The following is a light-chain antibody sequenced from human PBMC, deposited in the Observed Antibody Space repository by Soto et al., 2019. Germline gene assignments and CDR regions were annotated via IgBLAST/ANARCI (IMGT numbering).Light chain of an antibody. CDR3: SLSYSGIRV. J-gene: IGLJ3*02. CDR2: DTN. V-gene: IGLV7-46*01. Sequence: QAVVTQESSLTVSPGGTVTLTCGSSTGAVATGHYPYWFQQMPGQAPRTLIYDTNNRHSWTPARFSGSLLGGKPALTLSGAQPEDEADYYCSLSYSGIRVFGGGTKLTVL. CDR1: TGAVATGHY.